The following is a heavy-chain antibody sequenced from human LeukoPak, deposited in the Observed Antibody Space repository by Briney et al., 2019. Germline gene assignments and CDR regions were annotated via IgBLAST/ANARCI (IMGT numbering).Heavy chain of an antibody. D-gene: IGHD2-15*01. J-gene: IGHJ5*02. V-gene: IGHV4-39*01. Sequence: SETLSLTCTVSGGSITSIHYYWGWIRQPPGKGLEWIGNIYYFGSTYYNPSLRSRVTMSVDTSKNQFSLKLSSVTAADTALYYCARMTCGGGTCWWFDPWGQGTLVTVSS. CDR1: GGSITSIHYY. CDR3: ARMTCGGGTCWWFDP. CDR2: IYYFGST.